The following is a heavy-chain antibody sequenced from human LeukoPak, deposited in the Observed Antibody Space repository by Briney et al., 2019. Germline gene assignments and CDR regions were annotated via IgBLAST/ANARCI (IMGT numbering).Heavy chain of an antibody. CDR2: SNDSGGT. CDR3: ARLSVIVGAALEYYYYYMDV. V-gene: IGHV4-4*02. CDR1: GGSISSSNW. J-gene: IGHJ6*03. Sequence: PSGTLSLTCAVSGGSISSSNWWSWVRLPPGKGLEWIGESNDSGGTNYNPSLKSRVTISADKSKNQVSLKLTSVTAADTAVYYCARLSVIVGAALEYYYYYMDVWGQGTTVTVSS. D-gene: IGHD1-26*01.